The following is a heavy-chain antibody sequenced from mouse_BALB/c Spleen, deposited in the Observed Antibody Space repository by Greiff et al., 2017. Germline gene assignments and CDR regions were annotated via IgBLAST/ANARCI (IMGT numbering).Heavy chain of an antibody. Sequence: QVQLQQPGAELVKPGASVKMSCKASGYTFTSYNMHWVKQTPGQGLEWIGAIYPGNGDTSYNQKFKGKATLTADKSSSTAYMQLSSLTSEDSAVYYCARGNYGNYGRFDYWGQGTTLTVSS. D-gene: IGHD2-1*01. CDR1: GYTFTSYN. V-gene: IGHV1-12*01. CDR3: ARGNYGNYGRFDY. CDR2: IYPGNGDT. J-gene: IGHJ2*01.